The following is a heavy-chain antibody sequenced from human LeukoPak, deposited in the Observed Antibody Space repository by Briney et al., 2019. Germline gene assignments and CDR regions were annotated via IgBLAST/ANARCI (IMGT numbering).Heavy chain of an antibody. Sequence: PGGSLRLSCAASGFVFSSYWMSWVRQAPGKGLEWVANIKQDGSEKYYAGSVKGRFTISRDNSKNTLYLQMNSLRAEDTAVYYCAKDSGSYYYYMDVWGKGTTVTVSS. CDR3: AKDSGSYYYYMDV. CDR1: GFVFSSYW. CDR2: IKQDGSEK. V-gene: IGHV3-7*01. D-gene: IGHD1-26*01. J-gene: IGHJ6*03.